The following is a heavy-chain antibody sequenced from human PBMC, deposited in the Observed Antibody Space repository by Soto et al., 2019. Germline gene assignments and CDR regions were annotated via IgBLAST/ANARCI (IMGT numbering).Heavy chain of an antibody. V-gene: IGHV1-18*01. CDR3: VRDHHDFSSDYHYYHMDV. J-gene: IGHJ6*03. CDR2: SSTYNGNT. Sequence: QAQLVQSGAQMKKPGASVKVSCKPSGYTLSNYGISWVRQAPGQGLEWMGWSSTYNGNTKYAKKFQGRGTMTTDTSTSTAYMELRSLRSDDTAVYYCVRDHHDFSSDYHYYHMDVWGKGTTVTVSS. CDR1: GYTLSNYG. D-gene: IGHD3-3*01.